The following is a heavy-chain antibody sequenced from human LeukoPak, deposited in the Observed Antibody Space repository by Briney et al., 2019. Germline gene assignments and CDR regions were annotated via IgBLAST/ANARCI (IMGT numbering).Heavy chain of an antibody. D-gene: IGHD4-17*01. CDR1: GSSISSGGYY. CDR3: ARDGISTFMTTVTHGGFGY. J-gene: IGHJ4*02. Sequence: PSETLSLTCTVSGSSISSGGYYWSWIRQHPGKGLEWIGYIYYSGSTYYNPSLKSRVTISVDTSKNQFSLKLSSVTAADTAVYYCARDGISTFMTTVTHGGFGYWGQGALVTVSS. V-gene: IGHV4-31*03. CDR2: IYYSGST.